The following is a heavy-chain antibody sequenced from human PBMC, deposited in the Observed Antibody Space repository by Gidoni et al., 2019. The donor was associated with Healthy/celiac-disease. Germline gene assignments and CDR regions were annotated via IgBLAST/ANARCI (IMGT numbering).Heavy chain of an antibody. Sequence: QVQLVESGGGVVQPGRSLRLSCAASGFTFSSYGMHWVRQAPGKGLEGVAVIWYDGSNKYYADSVKGRFTISRDNSKNTLYLQMNSLRAEDTAVYYCARDTAYYDFWSGPRSGMDVWGQGTTVTVSS. V-gene: IGHV3-33*01. CDR3: ARDTAYYDFWSGPRSGMDV. J-gene: IGHJ6*02. D-gene: IGHD3-3*01. CDR1: GFTFSSYG. CDR2: IWYDGSNK.